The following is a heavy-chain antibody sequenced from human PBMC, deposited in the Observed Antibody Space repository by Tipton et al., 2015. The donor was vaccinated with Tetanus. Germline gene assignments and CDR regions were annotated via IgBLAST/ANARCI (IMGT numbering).Heavy chain of an antibody. CDR2: IYFSGDT. J-gene: IGHJ4*02. Sequence: GLVKPSGTLSLTCTVSGVSIADNTNYWGWIRQSPGKGLEWIGSIYFSGDTYSNPSLKSRPPISVDTSRNQLSLRLSSVTAADTAVYYCARHSSGYFTFFDYWGQGTLVTASS. CDR3: ARHSSGYFTFFDY. V-gene: IGHV4-39*01. CDR1: GVSIADNTNY. D-gene: IGHD3-22*01.